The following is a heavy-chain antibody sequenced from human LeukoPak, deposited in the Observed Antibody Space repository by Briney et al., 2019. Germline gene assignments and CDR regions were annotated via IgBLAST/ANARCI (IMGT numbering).Heavy chain of an antibody. CDR3: VREWGAVGPINY. Sequence: SETLSLTCTVSGGSISSSSYYWGWIRQPPGKGLEWIGSIYYSGSTNYNPSLKSRVTISVDTSKNQFSLKLSSVTAADTAVYYCVREWGAVGPINYWGQGTLVTVSS. D-gene: IGHD3-16*01. J-gene: IGHJ4*02. CDR1: GGSISSSSYY. V-gene: IGHV4-39*07. CDR2: IYYSGST.